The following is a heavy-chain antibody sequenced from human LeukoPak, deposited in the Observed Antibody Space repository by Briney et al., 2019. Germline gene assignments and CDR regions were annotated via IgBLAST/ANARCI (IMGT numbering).Heavy chain of an antibody. J-gene: IGHJ5*02. CDR3: ARGGSYDILTGYGWFDP. D-gene: IGHD3-9*01. CDR2: INHSGST. Sequence: SETLSLTCAVYGGSFSGYYWSWIRQPPGKGLEWIGEINHSGSTNYNPSLKSRVTISVGTSKSQFSLKLSSVTAADTAVYYCARGGSYDILTGYGWFDPWGQGTLVTVSS. V-gene: IGHV4-34*01. CDR1: GGSFSGYY.